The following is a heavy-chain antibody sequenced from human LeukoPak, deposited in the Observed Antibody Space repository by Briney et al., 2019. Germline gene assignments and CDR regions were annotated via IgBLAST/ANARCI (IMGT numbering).Heavy chain of an antibody. CDR1: GYTFVHYG. CDR2: ISTYDGNT. V-gene: IGHV1-18*01. CDR3: ARDLGRVRDANGYYI. J-gene: IGHJ4*02. Sequence: GASVKVSCKAPGYTFVHYGISWVRQAPGHGLEWMGWISTYDGNTKYAQNLQGRVTMTRDTLTNTVYMEMRSLTSDDSAIYYCARDLGRVRDANGYYIWGQGTLVTVSS. D-gene: IGHD3-3*01.